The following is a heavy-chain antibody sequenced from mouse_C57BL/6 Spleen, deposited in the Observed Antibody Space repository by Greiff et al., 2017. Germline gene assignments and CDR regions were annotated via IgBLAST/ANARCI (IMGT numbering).Heavy chain of an antibody. D-gene: IGHD1-1*01. Sequence: QVHVKQSGAELVKPGASVKLSCKASGYTFTSYWMHWVKQRPGQGLEWIGMIHPNSGSTNYNEKFKSKATLTVDKSSSTAYMQLSSLTSEDSAVYYCARGHYERGLDCWGQGTTLTVSS. CDR3: ARGHYERGLDC. V-gene: IGHV1-64*01. CDR2: IHPNSGST. J-gene: IGHJ2*01. CDR1: GYTFTSYW.